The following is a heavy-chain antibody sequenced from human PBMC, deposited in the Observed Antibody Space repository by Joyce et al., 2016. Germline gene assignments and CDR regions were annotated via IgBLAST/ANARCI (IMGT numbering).Heavy chain of an antibody. CDR1: GFTFNNAW. Sequence: EVQLVESGGGLVRPGGSLRLSCAASGFTFNNAWMYWVRQAPGKGLEWLGHIKSKSGVGTTDNAAAVKGRFIILRDDSKNTLYLQMNSLKTEDTAVYFCATSDFWSGYSIDYYYSGLDVWGQGTTVSVFS. V-gene: IGHV3-15*01. CDR2: IKSKSGVGTT. J-gene: IGHJ6*02. CDR3: ATSDFWSGYSIDYYYSGLDV. D-gene: IGHD3-3*01.